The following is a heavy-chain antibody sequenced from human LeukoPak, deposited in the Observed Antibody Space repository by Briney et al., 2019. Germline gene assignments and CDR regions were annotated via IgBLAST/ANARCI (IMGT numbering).Heavy chain of an antibody. Sequence: GGSLRLSCAASGFTFSSYGMHWVRQAPGKGLEWVAVISYDGSNKYYADSVKGRFTISRDDSKNTLYLQMNSLRAEDTAVYYCAKVLGDGYTRYYYGMDVWGQGTTVTVSS. CDR2: ISYDGSNK. CDR1: GFTFSSYG. D-gene: IGHD5-24*01. V-gene: IGHV3-30*18. CDR3: AKVLGDGYTRYYYGMDV. J-gene: IGHJ6*02.